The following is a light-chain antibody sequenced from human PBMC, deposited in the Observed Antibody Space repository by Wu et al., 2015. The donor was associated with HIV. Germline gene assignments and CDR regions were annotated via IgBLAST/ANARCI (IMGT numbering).Light chain of an antibody. CDR3: QQSSNIFSLT. Sequence: DIQMTQSPSSLSASVGDRVTITCRASQSISNYLNWYQQKPGKPPKLLIYAASTLHSGVPSRFTGSGSGTDFSLTISNLQPEDFAVYYCQQSSNIFSLTFGPGTEVDLK. J-gene: IGKJ3*01. V-gene: IGKV1-39*01. CDR2: AAS. CDR1: QSISNY.